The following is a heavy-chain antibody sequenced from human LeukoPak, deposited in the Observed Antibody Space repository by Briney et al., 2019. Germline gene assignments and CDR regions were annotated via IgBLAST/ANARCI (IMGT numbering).Heavy chain of an antibody. Sequence: ASVKVSCKVSGYTLTELSMHWVRQAPGKGLEWMGGFDPEDGETIYAQKFQGRVTMTEDTSTDTAYMELSSLRSEDTAVYYCATGYYDSSGGEVFDYWGQGTLVTVSS. D-gene: IGHD3-22*01. CDR1: GYTLTELS. CDR3: ATGYYDSSGGEVFDY. J-gene: IGHJ4*02. CDR2: FDPEDGET. V-gene: IGHV1-24*01.